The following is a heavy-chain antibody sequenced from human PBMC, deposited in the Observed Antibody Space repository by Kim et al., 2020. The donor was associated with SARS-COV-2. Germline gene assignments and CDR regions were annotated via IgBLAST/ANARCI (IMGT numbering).Heavy chain of an antibody. J-gene: IGHJ1*01. V-gene: IGHV4-39*01. CDR3: ARRHGDPYSGSQFQH. Sequence: PSLKSRVTISVDTSKNQFSLKLSSVTAADTAVYYCARRHGDPYSGSQFQHWGQGTLVTVSS. D-gene: IGHD1-26*01.